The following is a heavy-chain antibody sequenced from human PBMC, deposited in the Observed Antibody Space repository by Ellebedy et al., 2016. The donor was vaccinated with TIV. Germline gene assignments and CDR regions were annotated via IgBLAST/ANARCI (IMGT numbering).Heavy chain of an antibody. V-gene: IGHV4-61*03. CDR2: IHYTGST. Sequence: GSLRLSXSVSDGSVSNRGYYWAWLRQPPGKGLEWIGHIHYTGSTDYNPSLKSRLTISVDTSKNHFSLIVTSVTAADTATYFCAGGTHYNYGWDVWGQGTTVIVS. CDR3: AGGTHYNYGWDV. J-gene: IGHJ6*02. CDR1: DGSVSNRGYY.